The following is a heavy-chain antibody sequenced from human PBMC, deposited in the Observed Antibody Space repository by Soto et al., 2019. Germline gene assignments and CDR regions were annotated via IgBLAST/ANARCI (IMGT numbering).Heavy chain of an antibody. CDR1: GFTFNIYT. J-gene: IGHJ3*02. D-gene: IGHD4-4*01. CDR3: ARDRTNGLYSNDAFDI. CDR2: ISSGSTYI. V-gene: IGHV3-21*06. Sequence: EAQLVESGGGLVKPGGSLRLSCAASGFTFNIYTMNWVRQAPGKGLEWVSSISSGSTYISYTDSVKGRFIISRDNAKNSLYLQKISLGVEDTAVYYCARDRTNGLYSNDAFDIWGQGTMVTVSS.